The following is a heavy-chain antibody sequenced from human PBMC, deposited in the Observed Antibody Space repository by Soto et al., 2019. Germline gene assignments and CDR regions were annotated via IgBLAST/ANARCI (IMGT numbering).Heavy chain of an antibody. D-gene: IGHD3-3*01. J-gene: IGHJ4*02. CDR3: ARGGVSTRTFDY. V-gene: IGHV5-51*01. Sequence: GESLKISCKGSGYNFAGCWIAWVRQMPGKGLELMGIIYPSGSDTRYRPSFQGQVTISADKSISSAYLQWSSLRASDTAMYYCARGGVSTRTFDYWGQGTPVTSPQ. CDR1: GYNFAGCW. CDR2: IYPSGSDT.